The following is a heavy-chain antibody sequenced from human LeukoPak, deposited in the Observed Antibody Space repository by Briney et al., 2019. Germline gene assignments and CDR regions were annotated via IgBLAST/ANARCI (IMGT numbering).Heavy chain of an antibody. CDR1: GSTFSSYS. J-gene: IGHJ4*02. Sequence: GGSLRLSCAASGSTFSSYSMNWVRLAPGKGLEWVSSISGSSSCIYYADSVKGRFTISRDNANNSLYLQMNSLRAEDTAVYYCTRDNRYYYWGQGTVVTVSS. CDR2: ISGSSSCI. CDR3: TRDNRYYY. D-gene: IGHD2-21*01. V-gene: IGHV3-21*01.